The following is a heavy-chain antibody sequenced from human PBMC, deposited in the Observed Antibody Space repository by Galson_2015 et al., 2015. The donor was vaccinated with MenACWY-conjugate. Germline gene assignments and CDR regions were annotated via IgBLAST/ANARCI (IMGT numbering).Heavy chain of an antibody. CDR2: FDPEDGET. J-gene: IGHJ3*02. D-gene: IGHD1-26*01. V-gene: IGHV1-24*01. CDR1: GSTLTELS. Sequence: SVKVSCKVSGSTLTELSMHWVRQAPGKGLEWMGGFDPEDGETIYAQKFQGRVTMTEDTSTDTAYMELSSLRSEDTAVYYCATGKWELLSAFDIWGQGTMVTVSS. CDR3: ATGKWELLSAFDI.